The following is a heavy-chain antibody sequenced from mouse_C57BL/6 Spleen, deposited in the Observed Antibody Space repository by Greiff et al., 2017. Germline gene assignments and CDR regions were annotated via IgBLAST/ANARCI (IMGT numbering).Heavy chain of an antibody. D-gene: IGHD1-1*01. J-gene: IGHJ2*01. Sequence: VQLQQPGAELVRPGSSVKLSCKASGYTFTSYWMHWVKQRPIQGLEWIGNIDPSDSETHYNQKFKDKATLTVDKSSSTAYVQLSSLTSEASAVYYCARGTYGSIYFDYWCQGAT. CDR3: ARGTYGSIYFDY. V-gene: IGHV1-52*01. CDR1: GYTFTSYW. CDR2: IDPSDSET.